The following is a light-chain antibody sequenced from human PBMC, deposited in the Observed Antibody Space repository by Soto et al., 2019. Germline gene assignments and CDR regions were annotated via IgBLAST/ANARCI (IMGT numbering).Light chain of an antibody. J-gene: IGKJ1*01. CDR1: QSISNY. CDR2: AAS. Sequence: DIQMTHSPSSLSASVVDIVTIAFRASQSISNYLNWYQQRPGKAPKLLIYAASSLQSGVPSRFSGSGSGTEFTLTISSLQPDDFATYYCQQYDSFSVTFGQGTKVDIK. CDR3: QQYDSFSVT. V-gene: IGKV1-39*01.